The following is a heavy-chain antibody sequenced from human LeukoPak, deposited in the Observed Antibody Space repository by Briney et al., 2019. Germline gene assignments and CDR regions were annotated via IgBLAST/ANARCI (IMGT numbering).Heavy chain of an antibody. J-gene: IGHJ4*02. V-gene: IGHV3-23*01. CDR3: AKLTYGSGTYGAFDY. Sequence: GGSLRLSCAASGFTFSSYGMSWVRQAPGKGLGWVSGFRGSGDITFYADSVKGRFTISRDNSKNTLYLQMNSLRAEDTAVYYCAKLTYGSGTYGAFDYWGQGTLVTVSS. D-gene: IGHD3-10*01. CDR1: GFTFSSYG. CDR2: FRGSGDIT.